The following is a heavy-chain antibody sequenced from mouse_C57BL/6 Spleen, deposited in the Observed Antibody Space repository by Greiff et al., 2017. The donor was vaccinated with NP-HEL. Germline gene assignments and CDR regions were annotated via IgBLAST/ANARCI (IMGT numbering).Heavy chain of an antibody. CDR2: IYPGDGDT. CDR1: GYAFSSYW. V-gene: IGHV1-80*01. J-gene: IGHJ3*01. CDR3: ARDYYGSSSWFAY. D-gene: IGHD1-1*01. Sequence: QVQLQQSGAELVKPGASVKISCKASGYAFSSYWMNWVKQRPGTGLEWIGQIYPGDGDTNYNGKFKGKATLTADKSSSTAYMQLSSLTSEDSAVYFCARDYYGSSSWFAYWGQGTLVTVSA.